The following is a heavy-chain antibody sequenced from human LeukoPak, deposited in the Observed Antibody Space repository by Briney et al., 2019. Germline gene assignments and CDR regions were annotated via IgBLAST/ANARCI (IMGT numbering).Heavy chain of an antibody. D-gene: IGHD2-2*01. CDR2: TYYSGST. CDR1: GGSISSYY. V-gene: IGHV4-59*01. CDR3: ARSPCTSCSLIDY. Sequence: SETLSLTCTVSGGSISSYYWSWIRQPPGKGLEWIGYTYYSGSTNYNPSLKSRVTISVDTPKNQFSLKLSSVTAADTAVYYCARSPCTSCSLIDYWGQGTLVTVSS. J-gene: IGHJ4*02.